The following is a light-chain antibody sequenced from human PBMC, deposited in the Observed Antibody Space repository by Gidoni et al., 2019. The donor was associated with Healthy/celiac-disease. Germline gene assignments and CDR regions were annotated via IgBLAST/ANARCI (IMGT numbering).Light chain of an antibody. V-gene: IGKV3-11*01. Sequence: EIVFTHSPATLSLSPGERATLSCRASQSVSSYLAWYQQKPGQAPRLLIYDASNRATGIPARFSGSGSGTDFTLTISSLEPEDFAVYYCQQRSNWPRSFGQGTKLEIK. J-gene: IGKJ2*04. CDR3: QQRSNWPRS. CDR1: QSVSSY. CDR2: DAS.